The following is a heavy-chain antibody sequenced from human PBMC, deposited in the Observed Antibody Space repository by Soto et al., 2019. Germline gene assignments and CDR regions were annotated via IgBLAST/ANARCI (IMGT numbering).Heavy chain of an antibody. CDR2: ISGSGFKK. CDR3: AKNQGVELVPLATVDWFDP. Sequence: LRLSCAASGFIFDNFGMSWVRQAPGKVLEWISSISGSGFKKYYADSVKGRFTISRDNSKSTVYLELNNLSAEDTAVYHCAKNQGVELVPLATVDWFDPWGQGSVVTVSS. V-gene: IGHV3-23*01. D-gene: IGHD1-26*01. CDR1: GFIFDNFG. J-gene: IGHJ5*02.